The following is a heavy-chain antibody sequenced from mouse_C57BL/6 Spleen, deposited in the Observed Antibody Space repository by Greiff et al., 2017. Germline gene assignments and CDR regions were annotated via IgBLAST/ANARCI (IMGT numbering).Heavy chain of an antibody. J-gene: IGHJ4*01. CDR2: INPNNGGT. V-gene: IGHV1-18*01. Sequence: VQLQQSGPELVKPGASVKIPCKASGYTFTDYNMDWVKQSHGKSLEWIGDINPNNGGTIYNQKFKGKATLTVDKSSSTAYMELRSLTSEDTAVYYCALGRKEAYYAMDYWGQGTSVTVSS. CDR3: ALGRKEAYYAMDY. CDR1: GYTFTDYN. D-gene: IGHD4-1*01.